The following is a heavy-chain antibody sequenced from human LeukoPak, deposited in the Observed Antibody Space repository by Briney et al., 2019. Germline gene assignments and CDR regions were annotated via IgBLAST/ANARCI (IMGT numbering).Heavy chain of an antibody. CDR1: GFNLDDYA. D-gene: IGHD1-1*01. V-gene: IGHV3-9*01. Sequence: GGSLRLSCAASGFNLDDYAMHWVRQAPGKGLEWVSSISWDSGSSVYVDSVKGRFTISRDNAKNSLYLQTDSLTPEDSALYYCVKDLRLDLHLDTFHIWGRGTRVTVSS. CDR2: ISWDSGSS. J-gene: IGHJ3*02. CDR3: VKDLRLDLHLDTFHI.